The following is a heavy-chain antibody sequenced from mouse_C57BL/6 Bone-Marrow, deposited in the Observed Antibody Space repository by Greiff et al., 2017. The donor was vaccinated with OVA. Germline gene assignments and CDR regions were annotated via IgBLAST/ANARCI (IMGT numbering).Heavy chain of an antibody. Sequence: EVQLQQSVAELVRPGASVKLSCTASGFNIKNTYMHWVKQRPEQGLEWIGRLDPANGNTKYAPKFKGKATITADTSSNTAYLQLSSLTSEDTAIYYCSRIPATVPYWYFDVWGTGTTVTVSS. D-gene: IGHD1-1*01. CDR2: LDPANGNT. CDR3: SRIPATVPYWYFDV. J-gene: IGHJ1*03. CDR1: GFNIKNTY. V-gene: IGHV14-3*01.